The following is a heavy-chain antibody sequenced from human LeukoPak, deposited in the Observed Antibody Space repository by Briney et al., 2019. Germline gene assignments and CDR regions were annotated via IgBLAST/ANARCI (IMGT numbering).Heavy chain of an antibody. D-gene: IGHD6-19*01. CDR2: IIPIFGTA. J-gene: IGHJ4*02. Sequence: SVKVSCKASGGTFSSYAISWVRQAPGQALEWMGRIIPIFGTANYARKFQGRVTITTDESTSTAYMELSSLRSEDTAVYYCARGRSGWDGVHDYWGQGTLVTVSS. CDR1: GGTFSSYA. V-gene: IGHV1-69*05. CDR3: ARGRSGWDGVHDY.